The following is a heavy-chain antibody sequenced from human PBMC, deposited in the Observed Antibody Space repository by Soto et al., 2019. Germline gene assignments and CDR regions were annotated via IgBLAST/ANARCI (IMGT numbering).Heavy chain of an antibody. V-gene: IGHV1-69*13. D-gene: IGHD2-21*02. Sequence: SVKVSCKASGGTFSSYAISWVRQAPGQGLEWMGGIIPIFGTANYAQKFQGRVTITADESTSTAYMELSSLRSEDTAVYYCARDKASRTDYYYYGMDVWGQGTTVTVSS. J-gene: IGHJ6*02. CDR3: ARDKASRTDYYYYGMDV. CDR2: IIPIFGTA. CDR1: GGTFSSYA.